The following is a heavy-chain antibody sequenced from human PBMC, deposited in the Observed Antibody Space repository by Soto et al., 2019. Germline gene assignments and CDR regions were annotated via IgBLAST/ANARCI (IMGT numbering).Heavy chain of an antibody. CDR2: INHSGST. CDR1: GGSFSGYY. CDR3: ARGDIVVVPAAIGYYYYGMDV. V-gene: IGHV4-34*01. J-gene: IGHJ6*02. Sequence: TLSLTCAVYGGSFSGYYWSWIRQPPGKGLEWIGEINHSGSTNYNPSLKSRVTISVDTSKNQFSLKLSSVTAADTAVYYCARGDIVVVPAAIGYYYYGMDVWGQGTTVTVSS. D-gene: IGHD2-2*02.